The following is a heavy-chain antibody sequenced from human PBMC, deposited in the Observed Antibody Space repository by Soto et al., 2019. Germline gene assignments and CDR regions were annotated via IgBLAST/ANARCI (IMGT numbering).Heavy chain of an antibody. D-gene: IGHD4-17*01. V-gene: IGHV4-61*01. J-gene: IGHJ4*02. CDR3: ARGATVTQYDY. CDR2: GPYSGTT. CDR1: GVSVNSGSFY. Sequence: QVQLQESGPGLVKPSETLSLTCTVSGVSVNSGSFYWAWTRQPPGKGLEWIGFGPYSGTTNYKPSLKSRVTISVDTSRSQISLKVTSLTAADTAVYYCARGATVTQYDYWGQGTLVTVSS.